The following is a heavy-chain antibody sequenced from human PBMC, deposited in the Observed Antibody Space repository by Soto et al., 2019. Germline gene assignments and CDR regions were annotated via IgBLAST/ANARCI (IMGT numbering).Heavy chain of an antibody. CDR1: GFTFSSYW. Sequence: EVQLVESGGGLVQPGGSLRLSCAASGFTFSSYWMSWVRQAPGKGLEWVANIKQDGSEKYYVDSVKGRFTISRDNAKNSLYLQMNSLRAEDTAVYYCARDRFTMVRGVSDYWGQGTLVTVSS. D-gene: IGHD3-10*01. V-gene: IGHV3-7*01. J-gene: IGHJ4*02. CDR3: ARDRFTMVRGVSDY. CDR2: IKQDGSEK.